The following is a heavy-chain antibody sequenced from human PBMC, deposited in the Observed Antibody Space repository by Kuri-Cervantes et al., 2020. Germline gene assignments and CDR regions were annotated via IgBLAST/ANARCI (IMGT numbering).Heavy chain of an antibody. V-gene: IGHV3-53*01. CDR2: IYSGGST. J-gene: IGHJ6*02. Sequence: GESLKISCAASGFTVSSNYMSWVRQAPGKGLEWVSVIYSGGSTYYADSVKGRFTISRDNAKNSLYLQMNSLRDEDTAVYYCAREESRYSSSWQDPAWYYYYYGMDVWGQGTTVTVSS. CDR1: GFTVSSNY. D-gene: IGHD6-13*01. CDR3: AREESRYSSSWQDPAWYYYYYGMDV.